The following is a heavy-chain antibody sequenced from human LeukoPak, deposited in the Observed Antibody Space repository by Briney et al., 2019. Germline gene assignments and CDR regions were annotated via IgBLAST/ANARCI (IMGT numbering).Heavy chain of an antibody. J-gene: IGHJ6*02. V-gene: IGHV1-69*04. CDR2: IIPILGIA. CDR1: GGTFSSYA. D-gene: IGHD6-13*01. Sequence: SVKVSCKASGGTFSSYAISWVRQAPGQGLEWMGRIIPILGIANYAQKFQGRVTITADKSTSTAYMELSSLRSEDTAVYYYARVSVAAAGTYYYYGMDVWGQGTTVTVSS. CDR3: ARVSVAAAGTYYYYGMDV.